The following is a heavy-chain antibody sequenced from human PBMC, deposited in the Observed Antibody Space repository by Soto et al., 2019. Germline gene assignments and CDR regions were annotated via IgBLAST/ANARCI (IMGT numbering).Heavy chain of an antibody. CDR2: ISGSGGST. J-gene: IGHJ4*02. Sequence: EVQLLESGGGLVQPGGSLRLSCAASGFTFSSYAMSWVSQAPGKGLEWVSAISGSGGSTYYADSVKGRFTISRDNSKNTLYLQMNSLRAEGTAVYYCAKNLFAVATTRLEYWGQGTLVTVSS. V-gene: IGHV3-23*01. D-gene: IGHD5-12*01. CDR3: AKNLFAVATTRLEY. CDR1: GFTFSSYA.